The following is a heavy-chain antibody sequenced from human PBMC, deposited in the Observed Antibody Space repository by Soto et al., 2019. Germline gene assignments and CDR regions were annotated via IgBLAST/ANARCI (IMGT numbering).Heavy chain of an antibody. CDR1: GLTFNDYA. CDR2: IRGGLGSA. V-gene: IGHV3-23*01. CDR3: AQDSRLPGFGLLIHAFDM. Sequence: GGSLRRSCSVAGLTFNDYAMSWVRQAPGKGLEWVSTIRGGLGSAYCAASVEGRFTISGDSYNNTLYLQMNSLRVEATATYYCAQDSRLPGFGLLIHAFDMWGHGTMVTVSS. D-gene: IGHD3-3*01. J-gene: IGHJ3*02.